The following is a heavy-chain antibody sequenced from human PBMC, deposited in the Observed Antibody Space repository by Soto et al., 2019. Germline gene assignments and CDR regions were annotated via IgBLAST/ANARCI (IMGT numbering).Heavy chain of an antibody. CDR2: MYHSGTF. CDR3: ARAQFYSGSGNYNNLMFDA. V-gene: IGHV4-30-2*01. Sequence: PSETLSLTCAVSGGSIGGVGYSWSWIRQPPGGGLEWIGYMYHSGTFLKSPSLKTRLTMSLDMSKNQFSLTLNSMTAADTAVYYCARAQFYSGSGNYNNLMFDAWGQGSQGTVSA. CDR1: GGSIGGVGYS. D-gene: IGHD3-10*01. J-gene: IGHJ5*02.